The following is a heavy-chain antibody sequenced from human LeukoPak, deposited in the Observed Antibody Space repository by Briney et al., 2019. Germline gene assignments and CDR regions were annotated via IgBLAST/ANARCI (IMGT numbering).Heavy chain of an antibody. D-gene: IGHD6-19*01. CDR2: INHSGST. J-gene: IGHJ4*02. CDR3: ARGLTGYSSGWYGVKYYFDY. Sequence: PSETLSLTCAVYGGSFSGYYWSWIRQPPGKGLEWIGEINHSGSTNYNPSLKSRVTISVDTSKNQFSLTLSSVTAADTAVYYCARGLTGYSSGWYGVKYYFDYWGQGTLVTVSS. CDR1: GGSFSGYY. V-gene: IGHV4-34*01.